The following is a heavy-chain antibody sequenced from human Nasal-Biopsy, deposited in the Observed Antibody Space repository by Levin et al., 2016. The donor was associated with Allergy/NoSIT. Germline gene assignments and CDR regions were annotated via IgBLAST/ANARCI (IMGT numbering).Heavy chain of an antibody. CDR3: AKDGAQYDWKSGYHYDYMDV. Sequence: SLRLSCAASGIIFIHYGMHWVRQAPGKGLEWVAVISDDGDKAYYSDSVKGRFTISRDNSKNSLYLQMNNLRTEDTAVYYCAKDGAQYDWKSGYHYDYMDVWGKGATVTVSS. CDR1: GIIFIHYG. V-gene: IGHV3-30*18. J-gene: IGHJ6*03. CDR2: ISDDGDKA. D-gene: IGHD1-20*01.